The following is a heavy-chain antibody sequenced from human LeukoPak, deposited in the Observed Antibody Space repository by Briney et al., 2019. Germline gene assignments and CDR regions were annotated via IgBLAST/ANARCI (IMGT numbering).Heavy chain of an antibody. J-gene: IGHJ6*02. V-gene: IGHV1-2*04. CDR3: ARDRAIYSSSWYGGATYGMDV. D-gene: IGHD6-13*01. CDR2: INPNSGGT. CDR1: GYTFTGYY. Sequence: ASVKVSCMASGYTFTGYYMHWVRQAPGQGLEWMGWINPNSGGTNYAQKFQGWVTMTRDTSISTAYMELSRLRSDDTAVYYCARDRAIYSSSWYGGATYGMDVWGQGTTVTVSS.